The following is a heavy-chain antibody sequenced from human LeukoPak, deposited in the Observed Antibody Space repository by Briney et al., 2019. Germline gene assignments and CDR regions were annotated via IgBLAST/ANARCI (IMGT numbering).Heavy chain of an antibody. J-gene: IGHJ2*01. V-gene: IGHV4-4*02. D-gene: IGHD6-19*01. CDR3: ARGEQWLGYWCFDL. Sequence: SETLSLTCAVSGGSISSSNWWSWVRQPPGKGLEWIGEIYHSGSTNYNPSLKSRVTISVDKSKNQFSLKLSSVTAADTAVYYCARGEQWLGYWCFDLWGRGTLVTVSS. CDR2: IYHSGST. CDR1: GGSISSSNW.